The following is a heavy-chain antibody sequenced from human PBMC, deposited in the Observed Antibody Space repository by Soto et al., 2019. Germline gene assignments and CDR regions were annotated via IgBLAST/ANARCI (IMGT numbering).Heavy chain of an antibody. J-gene: IGHJ4*02. V-gene: IGHV3-9*01. CDR3: AKDILATDYYFDY. CDR1: GFTFDDYA. Sequence: EVQLVESGGGLVQPGRSLRLSCAASGFTFDDYAMHWVRQAPGKGLEWVSGISWNSGSIGYADSVKGRFTISRDNAKNSLYRQMNSLRAEDTALYYCAKDILATDYYFDYWGQGTLVTVSS. CDR2: ISWNSGSI. D-gene: IGHD4-4*01.